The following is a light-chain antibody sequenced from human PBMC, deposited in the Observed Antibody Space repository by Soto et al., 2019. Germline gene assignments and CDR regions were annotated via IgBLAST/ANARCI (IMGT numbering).Light chain of an antibody. J-gene: IGLJ1*01. CDR1: SSNIGSNT. CDR3: AAWDDSLNGYV. CDR2: SNN. V-gene: IGLV1-44*01. Sequence: QSVLTQPPSASGTPGQRATISCSGSSSNIGSNTVNWYQQLPGTAPKLLIYSNNQRPSGVPDRFSGSKSGTSASRAIIGLQSEDEADYYCAAWDDSLNGYVFGTGTKVTVL.